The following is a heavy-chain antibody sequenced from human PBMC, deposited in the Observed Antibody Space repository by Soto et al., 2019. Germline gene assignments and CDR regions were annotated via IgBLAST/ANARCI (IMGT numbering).Heavy chain of an antibody. V-gene: IGHV1-69*01. J-gene: IGHJ4*02. CDR1: GAIFSSNA. CDR3: ATGGRGYSYGPSSDFEY. D-gene: IGHD5-18*01. Sequence: VQLLESGAEVKKPGSSVKVTCKASGAIFSSNAISWVRQAPGQGLEWMGGILPIFGRTNYAQKFQGRVMLSADQSTSTGYSVLSSLQSLETPVWYCATGGRGYSYGPSSDFEYGGQGTLVTVSS. CDR2: ILPIFGRT.